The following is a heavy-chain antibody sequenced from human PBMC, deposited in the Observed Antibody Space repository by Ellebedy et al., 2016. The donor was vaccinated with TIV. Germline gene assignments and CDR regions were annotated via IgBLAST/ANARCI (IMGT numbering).Heavy chain of an antibody. Sequence: GESLKISCAASGFTFSSYWMSWVRQAPGKGLEWVSIMDAGGNTHYPDPVKGRFTVSRDNSKNTLYLQMNSLRAEDTAVYYCAGGTYWGQGTLVTVSS. CDR3: AGGTY. CDR2: MDAGGNT. V-gene: IGHV3-53*01. J-gene: IGHJ4*02. CDR1: GFTFSSYW.